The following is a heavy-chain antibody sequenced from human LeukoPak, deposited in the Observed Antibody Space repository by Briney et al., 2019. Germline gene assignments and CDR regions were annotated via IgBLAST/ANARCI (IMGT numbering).Heavy chain of an antibody. V-gene: IGHV3-48*01. Sequence: PGGSLRLSCAASGFTFSSYGMDWARQAPEKGLEWLSYLSNTGNIHYAQSVKGRFTISRDDAKNSLYLQMDGLRAEDTAVYYCARRGDTPMIGDHWGQGILVTVAS. D-gene: IGHD5-18*01. CDR3: ARRGDTPMIGDH. J-gene: IGHJ4*02. CDR2: LSNTGNI. CDR1: GFTFSSYG.